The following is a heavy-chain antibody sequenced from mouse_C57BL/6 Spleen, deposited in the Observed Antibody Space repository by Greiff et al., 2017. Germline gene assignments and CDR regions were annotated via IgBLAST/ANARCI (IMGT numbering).Heavy chain of an antibody. Sequence: VQLQQSGPELVKPGASVKISCKASGYTFTDYYINWVKQRPGQGLEWIGWIYPGSGNTKYNEKFKGKATLTVDTSTSTAYMQLSSLTSEDSAVYFGARDAPPDYGSSYRYFDVWGTGTTVTVSS. CDR2: IYPGSGNT. V-gene: IGHV1-84*01. J-gene: IGHJ1*03. CDR1: GYTFTDYY. D-gene: IGHD1-1*01. CDR3: ARDAPPDYGSSYRYFDV.